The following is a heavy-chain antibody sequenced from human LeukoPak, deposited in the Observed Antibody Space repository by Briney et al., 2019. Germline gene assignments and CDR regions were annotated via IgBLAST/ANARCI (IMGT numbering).Heavy chain of an antibody. CDR3: ARDLNWETY. V-gene: IGHV3-7*01. J-gene: IGHJ4*02. CDR2: IKTDGSQI. D-gene: IGHD7-27*01. CDR1: GFTFSNAW. Sequence: PGGTLRLSCAASGFTFSNAWMSWVRQAPGKGLEWVANIKTDGSQIYYVDSVKGRFTIPRDNAKNSLYLQMNSLRAEDTAVYYCARDLNWETYWGQGTLVSVSS.